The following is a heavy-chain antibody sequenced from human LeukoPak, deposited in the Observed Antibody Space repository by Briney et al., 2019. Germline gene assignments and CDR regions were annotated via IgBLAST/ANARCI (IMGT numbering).Heavy chain of an antibody. J-gene: IGHJ4*02. D-gene: IGHD2-21*02. V-gene: IGHV3-23*01. CDR2: ISGGGDIT. CDR3: VREDTPATANY. Sequence: QSGGSLRLSCAASGFNFANHAMSWVRQTPGKGLEWVSAISGGGDITYYADSVTGWFTISRDNSKDTLFLQMHSLRPGDTAVYYCVREDTPATANYWGQGTLVTVSS. CDR1: GFNFANHA.